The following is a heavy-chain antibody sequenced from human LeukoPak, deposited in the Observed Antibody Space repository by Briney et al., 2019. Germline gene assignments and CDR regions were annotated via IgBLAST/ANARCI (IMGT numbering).Heavy chain of an antibody. CDR2: ILENGSNQ. Sequence: GGSLRLSCAASGFTFSMHWVRQAPGKGLDWVAVILENGSNQYYADSVKGRFTISRDNSKNTLYLQMNSLRAEDTALYFCAKSGYNRFDYWGQGTLVTVSS. CDR3: AKSGYNRFDY. CDR1: GFTFS. J-gene: IGHJ4*02. D-gene: IGHD5-24*01. V-gene: IGHV3-30*18.